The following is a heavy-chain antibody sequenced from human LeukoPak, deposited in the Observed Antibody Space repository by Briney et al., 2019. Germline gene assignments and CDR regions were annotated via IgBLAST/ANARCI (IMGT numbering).Heavy chain of an antibody. Sequence: SGTLSLSCVVSGGSISNTNWWSWVRQPPGQGLEWIGEISLTGLTHYTPSLESRVTVSLDKSKNKPSLNLTSVTAADTAVYYCSRENGAFSPFGYWGQRNLVTVLS. CDR2: ISLTGLT. J-gene: IGHJ4*02. CDR1: GGSISNTNW. V-gene: IGHV4-4*02. D-gene: IGHD2-8*01. CDR3: SRENGAFSPFGY.